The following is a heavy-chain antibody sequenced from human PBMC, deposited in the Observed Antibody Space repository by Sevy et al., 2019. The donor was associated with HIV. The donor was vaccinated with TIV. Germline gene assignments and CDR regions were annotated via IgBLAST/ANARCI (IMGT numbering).Heavy chain of an antibody. CDR2: ISGSGATT. D-gene: IGHD3-10*01. Sequence: GGSLRLSCGVSGFTFSSYAMTWVRQPPGKGLEWVSIISGSGATTSYADSVKGRFTISRDNSKNALYLQMNSLRAEDTAVYYCATLRSGVPKPPYYFDYLGQGTLVTVSS. V-gene: IGHV3-23*01. J-gene: IGHJ4*02. CDR1: GFTFSSYA. CDR3: ATLRSGVPKPPYYFDY.